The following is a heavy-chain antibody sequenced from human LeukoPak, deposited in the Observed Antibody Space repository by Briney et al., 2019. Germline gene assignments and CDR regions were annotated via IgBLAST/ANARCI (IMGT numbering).Heavy chain of an antibody. CDR1: GGSISSSSYY. CDR2: IYYSGST. V-gene: IGHV4-39*07. D-gene: IGHD3-9*01. J-gene: IGHJ5*02. Sequence: SETLSLTCTVSGGSISSSSYYWGWIRQPPGKGLEWIGSIYYSGSTYYNPSLKSRVTISVDTSKNQFSLKLSSVTAADTAVYYCARMYYDFLTGPYNWFDPWGQGTLVTVSS. CDR3: ARMYYDFLTGPYNWFDP.